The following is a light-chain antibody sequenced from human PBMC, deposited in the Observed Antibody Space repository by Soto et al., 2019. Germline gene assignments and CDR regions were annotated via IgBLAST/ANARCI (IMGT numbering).Light chain of an antibody. CDR2: KAS. J-gene: IGKJ1*01. V-gene: IGKV1-5*03. Sequence: DLQMTQSPSTLAASVGDRVTITCRASQSVDTWLAWYQQKPGKAPKLLIYKASTLETGVPSRFSGSGSDREFSLTISSLQPDDLATYYCQQYVSYSQTFGQGTKVEIK. CDR3: QQYVSYSQT. CDR1: QSVDTW.